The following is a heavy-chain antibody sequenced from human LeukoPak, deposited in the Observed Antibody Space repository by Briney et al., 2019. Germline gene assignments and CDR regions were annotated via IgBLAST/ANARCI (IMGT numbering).Heavy chain of an antibody. CDR3: ATCWSTCIDY. J-gene: IGHJ4*02. Sequence: ASVKVSCKASGYTFTGYHMHWVRQATGQGLEWMGWINPNSGGTNYAQKFQGRVTMTRNTSISTAYMELSRLRSDDTAVYYCATCWSTCIDYWGQGTLVTVSS. CDR2: INPNSGGT. V-gene: IGHV1-2*02. D-gene: IGHD3-3*01. CDR1: GYTFTGYH.